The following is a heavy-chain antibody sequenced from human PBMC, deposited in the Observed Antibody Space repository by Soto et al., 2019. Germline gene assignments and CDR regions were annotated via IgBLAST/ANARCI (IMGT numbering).Heavy chain of an antibody. CDR1: GGPFTLYN. V-gene: IGHV4-34*01. Sequence: QVQLQQWGAGQLKPAQTLFLTCAVSGGPFTLYNCGWIRQSPGKGREWQAESNHSASSTYNPSLERRVTILVDTSKKQFCLKLRSVTAADTAIYYGARGEYESSGLYSWSPLGLDVWGHGTTVTVSS. CDR3: ARGEYESSGLYSWSPLGLDV. CDR2: SNHSASS. J-gene: IGHJ6*02. D-gene: IGHD3-22*01.